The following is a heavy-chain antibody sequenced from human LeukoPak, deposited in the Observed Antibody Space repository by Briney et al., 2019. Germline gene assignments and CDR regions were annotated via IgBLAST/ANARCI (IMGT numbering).Heavy chain of an antibody. CDR3: ARTVHYSSGWSPTYYFDY. CDR2: IYNIGNT. D-gene: IGHD6-19*01. V-gene: IGHV4-59*01. J-gene: IGHJ4*02. Sequence: SETLSLTCNVYSDSISNSYWSWICQPPGKGLEWIGHIYNIGNTNYNPSLKSRVTISEDTSKNQFSLKLSSVTAADTAVYYCARTVHYSSGWSPTYYFDYWGQGTLVTVSS. CDR1: SDSISNSY.